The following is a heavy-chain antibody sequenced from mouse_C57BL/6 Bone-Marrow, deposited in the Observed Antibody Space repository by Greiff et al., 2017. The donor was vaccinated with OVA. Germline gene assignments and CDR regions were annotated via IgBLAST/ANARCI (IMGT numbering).Heavy chain of an antibody. D-gene: IGHD1-1*01. CDR2: INPNYGTT. CDR3: ERWNYYGSFDY. V-gene: IGHV1-39*01. J-gene: IGHJ2*01. Sequence: EVHLVESGPELVKPGASVKISCKASGYSFTDYNMNWVKPSNGKSLEWIGVINPNYGTTSYNQKFKGKATLTVDQSSSTDYMQLNRLTSEGSAVYNCERWNYYGSFDYWGQGTTLTVSS. CDR1: GYSFTDYN.